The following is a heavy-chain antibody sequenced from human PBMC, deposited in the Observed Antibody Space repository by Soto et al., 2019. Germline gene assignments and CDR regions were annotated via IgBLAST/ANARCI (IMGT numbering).Heavy chain of an antibody. CDR2: IYWDDDK. Sequence: QITLKESGPTLVKPTQTLTLTCTFSGFSLSTSGGGVGWIRQPPGKALEWLALIYWDDDKRYSPSLKSRLTITNDTSKDQVVLTMTNMDPVDTATYYCAHRPGSSWCFAYWGQGTLVTVSS. J-gene: IGHJ4*02. D-gene: IGHD6-13*01. CDR1: GFSLSTSGGG. CDR3: AHRPGSSWCFAY. V-gene: IGHV2-5*02.